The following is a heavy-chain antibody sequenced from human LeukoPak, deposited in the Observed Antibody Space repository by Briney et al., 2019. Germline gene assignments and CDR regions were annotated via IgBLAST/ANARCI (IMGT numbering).Heavy chain of an antibody. J-gene: IGHJ4*02. CDR2: IYYSGST. CDR3: ARDLPYYDSSGYSEGSFDY. V-gene: IGHV4-39*07. Sequence: PSETLSLTCTVSGGSISSSSYYWGWIRQPPGKGLEWIGSIYYSGSTYYNPSLKSRVTISVDTSKNQFSLKLSSVTAADTAVYYCARDLPYYDSSGYSEGSFDYWGQGTLVTVSS. CDR1: GGSISSSSYY. D-gene: IGHD3-22*01.